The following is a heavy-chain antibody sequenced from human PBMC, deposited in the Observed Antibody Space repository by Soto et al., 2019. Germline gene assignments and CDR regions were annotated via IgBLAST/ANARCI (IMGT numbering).Heavy chain of an antibody. D-gene: IGHD3-22*01. CDR2: IYYSGTT. CDR3: ATYYDSSGPTFDY. J-gene: IGHJ4*02. V-gene: IGHV4-30-4*01. CDR1: GGSISSGDHY. Sequence: SETLSLTCTVSGGSISSGDHYWSWIRQPPGKGLEWIGYIYYSGTTYYNPPLKSRVTISVDTSKNQFSLRLSSVTAADTAVYYCATYYDSSGPTFDYWGQGTPVTVSS.